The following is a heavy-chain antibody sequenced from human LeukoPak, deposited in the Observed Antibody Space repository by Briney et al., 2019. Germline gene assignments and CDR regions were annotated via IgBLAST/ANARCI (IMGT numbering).Heavy chain of an antibody. CDR1: GYTFTGYY. CDR3: ATFDYSSNYAWDY. CDR2: INPNSGGT. Sequence: ASVKVSCKASGYTFTGYYMHWVRQAPGQGLEWMGWINPNSGGTNYAQKFQGRVTMTRDTSISTAYMELSRLRSDDTAVYYCATFDYSSNYAWDYWGQGTLVTVSS. J-gene: IGHJ4*02. D-gene: IGHD4-11*01. V-gene: IGHV1-2*02.